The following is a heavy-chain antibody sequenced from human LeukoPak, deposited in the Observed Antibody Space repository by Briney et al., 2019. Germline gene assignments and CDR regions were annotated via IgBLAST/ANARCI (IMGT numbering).Heavy chain of an antibody. Sequence: SETLSLTCTVSGGSISSGDYYWSWIRHPPGKGLEWIGYIYYSGSTYYNPSLKSRVTISVDTSKNQFSLKLSSVTAADTTVYYCARVDYDSSGPRFDYWGQGTLVTVSS. J-gene: IGHJ4*02. CDR2: IYYSGST. CDR1: GGSISSGDYY. CDR3: ARVDYDSSGPRFDY. D-gene: IGHD3-22*01. V-gene: IGHV4-30-4*01.